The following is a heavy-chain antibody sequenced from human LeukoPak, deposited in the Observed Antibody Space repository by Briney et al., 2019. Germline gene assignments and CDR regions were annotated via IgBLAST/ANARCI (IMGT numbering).Heavy chain of an antibody. CDR1: GFTFSSYA. Sequence: GGSLRLSCAASGFTFSSYAMHWVRQAPGKGLEWVAVISYDGSNKYYADSVKGRFTISRDNSKNTLYLQMNSLRAEDTAVYYCARDDTDYGSGSYYRVPDYYYYGMDVWGQGTTVTVSS. CDR2: ISYDGSNK. J-gene: IGHJ6*02. V-gene: IGHV3-30-3*01. D-gene: IGHD3-10*01. CDR3: ARDDTDYGSGSYYRVPDYYYYGMDV.